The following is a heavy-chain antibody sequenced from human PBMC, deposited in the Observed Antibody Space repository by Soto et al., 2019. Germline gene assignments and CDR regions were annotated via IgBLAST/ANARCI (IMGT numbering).Heavy chain of an antibody. D-gene: IGHD2-15*01. Sequence: QVQLVQSGAEAKKPGASVKVSCKASGYTFTSYAMHWVRQAPGQRLEWMGWINAGNGNTKYSQKFQGRVTITRDTSASTAYMELSSLRSEDTAVYFCARGPGGPDGPGDYWGQGTLGTVSS. J-gene: IGHJ4*02. CDR2: INAGNGNT. CDR3: ARGPGGPDGPGDY. CDR1: GYTFTSYA. V-gene: IGHV1-3*01.